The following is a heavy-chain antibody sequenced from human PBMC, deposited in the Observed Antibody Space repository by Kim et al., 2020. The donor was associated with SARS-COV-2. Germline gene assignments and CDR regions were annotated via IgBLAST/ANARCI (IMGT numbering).Heavy chain of an antibody. Sequence: SETLSLTCTVSGGSISSGGYYWSWIRQHPGKGLEWIGYIYYSGSTYYNPSLKSRVTISVDTSKNQFSLKLSSVTAADTAVYYCARDPGYDSSGFWYFDLWGRGTLVTVSS. J-gene: IGHJ2*01. D-gene: IGHD3-22*01. CDR1: GGSISSGGYY. CDR3: ARDPGYDSSGFWYFDL. CDR2: IYYSGST. V-gene: IGHV4-31*03.